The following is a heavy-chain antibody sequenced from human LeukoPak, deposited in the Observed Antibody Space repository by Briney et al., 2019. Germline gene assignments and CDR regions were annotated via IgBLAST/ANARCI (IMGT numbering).Heavy chain of an antibody. CDR1: GFTFSSYS. V-gene: IGHV3-21*01. J-gene: IGHJ4*02. CDR3: AREYCSGGSCYSEPYPSDY. CDR2: ISSSSSYI. Sequence: PGGSLRLSCAASGFTFSSYSMNWVRQAPGKGLEWVSSISSSSSYIYYADSVKGRFTISRDNANNSLYLQMNSLRAEDTAVYYCAREYCSGGSCYSEPYPSDYWGQGTLVTVSS. D-gene: IGHD2-15*01.